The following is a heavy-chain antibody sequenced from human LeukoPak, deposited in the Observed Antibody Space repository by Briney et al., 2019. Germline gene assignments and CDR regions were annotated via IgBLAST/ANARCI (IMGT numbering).Heavy chain of an antibody. V-gene: IGHV4-59*01. CDR1: GGSITSFY. CDR3: ARGGYYFDS. CDR2: IYYSGST. J-gene: IGHJ4*02. Sequence: SETLSHTCTVSGGSITSFYWSWIRQSPGKGLEWIGYIYYSGSTNYNPSLKSRVTISVDTAKSHFSLKLSSVTAADRAVYFCARGGYYFDSWGQGTLVSVSS. D-gene: IGHD3-16*01.